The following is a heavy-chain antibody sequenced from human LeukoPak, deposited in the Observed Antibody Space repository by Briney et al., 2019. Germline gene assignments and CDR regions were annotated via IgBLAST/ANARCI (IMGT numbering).Heavy chain of an antibody. CDR1: GFTFSSYW. J-gene: IGHJ5*02. V-gene: IGHV3-7*01. D-gene: IGHD4-17*01. CDR2: IKQDGSEK. CDR3: ARTTVTAGRTNWFDP. Sequence: GGSLRLSCAASGFTFSSYWMSWVRQAPGKGLEWVANIKQDGSEKYYVDSVKGRFTISRDNAKNSLYLQMNSLRAEDTAVYYCARTTVTAGRTNWFDPWGQGTLVIVSS.